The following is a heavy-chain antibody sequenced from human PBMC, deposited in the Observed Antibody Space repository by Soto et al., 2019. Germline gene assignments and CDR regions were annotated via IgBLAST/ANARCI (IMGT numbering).Heavy chain of an antibody. J-gene: IGHJ4*02. CDR2: IIPSFPTT. CDR3: ARAGVGRQPRFYVFDF. V-gene: IGHV1-69*01. D-gene: IGHD1-26*01. CDR1: GGNFKNFA. Sequence: QVQLVQSGSEVRKPGSSVKVSCKASGGNFKNFAISWVRQAPGQGLEWMGGIIPSFPTTKYTEKFHDRVTITADEGTTTVYWELSGLRSDDTAIYYCARAGVGRQPRFYVFDFWGPGTLVTVSS.